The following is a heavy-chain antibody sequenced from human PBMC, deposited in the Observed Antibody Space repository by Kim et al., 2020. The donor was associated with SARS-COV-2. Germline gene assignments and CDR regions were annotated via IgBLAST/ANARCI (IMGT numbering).Heavy chain of an antibody. CDR2: IYYSGST. J-gene: IGHJ5*02. CDR1: GGSISSSNYY. Sequence: SETLSLTCTVSGGSISSSNYYWGWIRQPPGKGLEWIGSIYYSGSTYYNPSLKSRVTISVDTSKNQFSLKLSSVTAADTSVYYCAREGLSPPTINMIVVVIKLAWFDPWGQGTLVTVSS. D-gene: IGHD3-22*01. V-gene: IGHV4-39*02. CDR3: AREGLSPPTINMIVVVIKLAWFDP.